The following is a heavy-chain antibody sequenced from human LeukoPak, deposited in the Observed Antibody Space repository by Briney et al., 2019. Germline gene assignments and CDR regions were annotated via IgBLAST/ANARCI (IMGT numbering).Heavy chain of an antibody. V-gene: IGHV3-13*01. D-gene: IGHD2-2*03. Sequence: GGSLRLSCAASGFTFSSYAMSWVRQAPGKGLEWVSAIGTAGDTYYPGSVKGRFTISRENAKNSLYLQMNSLRAGDTAVYYCARWIANYYGMDVWGQGTTVTVSS. CDR1: GFTFSSYA. CDR3: ARWIANYYGMDV. J-gene: IGHJ6*02. CDR2: IGTAGDT.